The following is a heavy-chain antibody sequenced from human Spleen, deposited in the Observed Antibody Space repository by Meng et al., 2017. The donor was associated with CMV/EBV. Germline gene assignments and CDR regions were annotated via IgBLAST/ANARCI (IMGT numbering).Heavy chain of an antibody. V-gene: IGHV4-4*02. Sequence: LTCAVSGGSISSSSWWNWVRQPPGKGLEWIGEIYQSGNTNYNPSLKSRVTLSVDKSKNQFSLKLSSVTAADTAVYYCARGYGGNLDYWGQGTLVTVSS. CDR1: GGSISSSSW. CDR3: ARGYGGNLDY. J-gene: IGHJ4*02. D-gene: IGHD1-26*01. CDR2: IYQSGNT.